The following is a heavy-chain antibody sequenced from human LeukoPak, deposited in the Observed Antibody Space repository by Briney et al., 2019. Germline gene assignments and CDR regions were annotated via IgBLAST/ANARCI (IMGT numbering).Heavy chain of an antibody. V-gene: IGHV4-59*01. Sequence: SETLSLTCTVSGDSISNYYWSWIRQPPGKGLEWIGYIYYSGSTNYNPSLKSRVTMSVHTSKNQFSLKLSSVTAADTAVYYCARQRYYETSGYPFDPWGQGTLVTVSS. J-gene: IGHJ5*02. CDR1: GDSISNYY. D-gene: IGHD3-22*01. CDR2: IYYSGST. CDR3: ARQRYYETSGYPFDP.